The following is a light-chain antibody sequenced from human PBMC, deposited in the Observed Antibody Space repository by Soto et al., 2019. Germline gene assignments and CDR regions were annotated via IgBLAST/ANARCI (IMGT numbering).Light chain of an antibody. CDR2: GAS. Sequence: ASQSVSSNLAWYQQKPGQAPRLLIYGASTRATGIPARFIVSGSETEYALALRCLQSEDSAISFCQHLSRYPQTFAQGTRLEI. V-gene: IGKV3-15*01. J-gene: IGKJ5*01. CDR3: QHLSRYPQT. CDR1: QSVSSN.